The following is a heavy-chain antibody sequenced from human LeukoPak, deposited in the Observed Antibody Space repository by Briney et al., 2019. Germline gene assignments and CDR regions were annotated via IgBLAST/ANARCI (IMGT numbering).Heavy chain of an antibody. CDR3: AKVKSGATTYYYYYGMDV. CDR1: GFTFSSYG. D-gene: IGHD1-26*01. J-gene: IGHJ6*02. V-gene: IGHV3-30*18. Sequence: PGGSLRLSCVASGFTFSSYGMHWVRQAPGKGLEWVAVISYDGSNKYYADSVKGRFTISRDNSKNTLYLQMNSLRAEDTAVYYCAKVKSGATTYYYYYGMDVWGQGTTVTVSS. CDR2: ISYDGSNK.